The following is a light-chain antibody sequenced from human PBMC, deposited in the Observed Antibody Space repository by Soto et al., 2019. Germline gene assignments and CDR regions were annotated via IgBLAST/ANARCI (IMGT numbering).Light chain of an antibody. Sequence: SYVLTQPPSVSVAPGQTATITCGANNIGVESVHWHRQKPGQAPVLVVYDASDRPSGIPERISGSNSGNTATLTISRVEAGDEADYYCQVWDSSSEHVVFGGGTKLTVL. CDR3: QVWDSSSEHVV. V-gene: IGLV3-21*02. CDR1: NIGVES. J-gene: IGLJ2*01. CDR2: DAS.